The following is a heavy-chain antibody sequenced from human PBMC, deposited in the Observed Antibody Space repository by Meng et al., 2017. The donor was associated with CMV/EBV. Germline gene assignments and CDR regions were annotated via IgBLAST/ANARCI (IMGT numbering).Heavy chain of an antibody. CDR3: ASLGGGY. V-gene: IGHV4-4*07. D-gene: IGHD3-16*01. J-gene: IGHJ4*02. CDR2: IYSSGST. CDR1: GGSISSHV. Sequence: SAPLSLTCTVPGGSISSHVWSWIRQPAGKGLEWIGRIYSSGSTNYNPSLKSRVTMSVDTSKNQYSLQLNSVTAADTAVYYCASLGGGYWGQGTLVTVSS.